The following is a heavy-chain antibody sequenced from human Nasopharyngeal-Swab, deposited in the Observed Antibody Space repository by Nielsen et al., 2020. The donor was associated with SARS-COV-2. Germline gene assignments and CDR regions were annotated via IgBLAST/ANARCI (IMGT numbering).Heavy chain of an antibody. CDR3: AKDWRYGGGY. V-gene: IGHV3-74*01. J-gene: IGHJ4*02. CDR1: GFTFSRHW. D-gene: IGHD4-23*01. CDR2: IKGDGSDK. Sequence: GESLKISCAASGFTFSRHWMHWVRQAPGKGLAWVSRIKGDGSDKRYADSVRGRFTISRDNAKNTLYLQMNSLRAEDTAVYFCAKDWRYGGGYWGQGTLVTVSS.